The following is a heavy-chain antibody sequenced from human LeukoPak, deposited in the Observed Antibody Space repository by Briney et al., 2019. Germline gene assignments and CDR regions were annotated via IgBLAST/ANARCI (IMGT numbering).Heavy chain of an antibody. CDR2: ISAYNGNT. V-gene: IGHV1-18*01. J-gene: IGHJ6*03. CDR3: ARGPLLRYFDWLQTYYYYMDV. D-gene: IGHD3-9*01. CDR1: GYTFTSYG. Sequence: ASVKVSCKASGYTFTSYGISWVRQAPGQGLEWMGWISAYNGNTNYAQKLQGRVTMTTDTSTSTAYMELRSLRSDDTAVYYCARGPLLRYFDWLQTYYYYMDVWGKGTTVTVSS.